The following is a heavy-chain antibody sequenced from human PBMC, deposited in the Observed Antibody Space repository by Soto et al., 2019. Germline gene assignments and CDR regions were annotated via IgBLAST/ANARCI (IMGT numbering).Heavy chain of an antibody. CDR2: IYHSGST. V-gene: IGHV4-30-2*01. J-gene: IGHJ4*02. CDR1: GGSISSGGYS. CDR3: ARVPCF. Sequence: SETLFLTCAVSGGSISSGGYSWSWIRQPPGKGLEWIGYIYHSGSTYYNPSLKSRVTISVDRSKNQFSLKLSSVTAADTAVYYCARVPCFWGQGSLVPVSS.